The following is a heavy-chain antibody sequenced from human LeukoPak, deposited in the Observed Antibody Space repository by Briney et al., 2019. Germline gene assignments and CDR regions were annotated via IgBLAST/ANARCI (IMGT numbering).Heavy chain of an antibody. J-gene: IGHJ5*02. CDR3: ARSPLGGYYTRWFDP. D-gene: IGHD3-3*01. Sequence: SETLSLTCTVSGGSISSYYWSWIRQPPGKGLEWIGYIYYSGSTNYNPSLKSRVTISVDTSKNQFSLKLSSVTAADTAVYYCARSPLGGYYTRWFDPWGQGTLVTVSS. CDR2: IYYSGST. V-gene: IGHV4-59*01. CDR1: GGSISSYY.